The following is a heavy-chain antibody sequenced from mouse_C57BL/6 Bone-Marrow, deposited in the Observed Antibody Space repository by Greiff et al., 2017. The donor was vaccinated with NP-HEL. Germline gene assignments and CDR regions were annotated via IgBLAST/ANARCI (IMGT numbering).Heavy chain of an antibody. Sequence: VQLQQSGAELVMPGASVKLSCKASGYTFTSYWMHWVKQRPGQGLEWIGEIDPSDSYTNYNQKFKGKSTLTVDKSSSTAYMQLSSLTSEDSAVYYCAREEFYYDYVLFAYWGQGTLVTVSA. CDR1: GYTFTSYW. J-gene: IGHJ3*01. CDR3: AREEFYYDYVLFAY. CDR2: IDPSDSYT. D-gene: IGHD2-4*01. V-gene: IGHV1-69*01.